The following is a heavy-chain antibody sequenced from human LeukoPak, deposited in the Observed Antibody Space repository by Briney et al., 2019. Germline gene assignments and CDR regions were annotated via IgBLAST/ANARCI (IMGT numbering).Heavy chain of an antibody. D-gene: IGHD3-10*01. CDR2: ISGSGGST. CDR1: GFTFSSYA. CDR3: AKGLVAYYGSGSYFDY. V-gene: IGHV3-23*01. Sequence: GGSLRLSCAASGFTFSSYAMSWVRQAPGKGLEWVSAISGSGGSTYYADSVKGRFTISRDNSKNTLYLQMNSLRAEDTAVYYCAKGLVAYYGSGSYFDYWGQGTLVTVSS. J-gene: IGHJ4*02.